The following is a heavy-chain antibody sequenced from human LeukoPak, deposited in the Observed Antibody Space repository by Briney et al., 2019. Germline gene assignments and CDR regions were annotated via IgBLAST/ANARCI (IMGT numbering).Heavy chain of an antibody. D-gene: IGHD1-1*01. CDR2: INPNSGGT. V-gene: IGHV1-2*02. CDR1: GYTFTGYY. CDR3: ARGLPRFTLNGNWFDP. J-gene: IGHJ5*02. Sequence: ASVKVSCKASGYTFTGYYMHWVRQAPGQGLEWMGWINPNSGGTNYAQKFQGRVTMTRDTSISTAYLELSRLMFDDTAVYFCARGLPRFTLNGNWFDPWGQGTLVTVSS.